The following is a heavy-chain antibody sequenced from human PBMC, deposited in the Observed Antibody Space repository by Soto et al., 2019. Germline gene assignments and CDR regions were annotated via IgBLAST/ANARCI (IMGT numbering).Heavy chain of an antibody. CDR2: ISGSGGST. J-gene: IGHJ4*02. CDR3: AKARGHSSLFLEDY. V-gene: IGHV3-23*01. Sequence: EVQLLESGGGLVQPGGSLRLSCAASGFTFSSYAMSWVRQAPGKGLEWVSAISGSGGSTYYADSVKGRFTISRDNSKNTLYLHMNSLRAEDTAVYYCAKARGHSSLFLEDYWGQGTLVTVSS. CDR1: GFTFSSYA. D-gene: IGHD6-13*01.